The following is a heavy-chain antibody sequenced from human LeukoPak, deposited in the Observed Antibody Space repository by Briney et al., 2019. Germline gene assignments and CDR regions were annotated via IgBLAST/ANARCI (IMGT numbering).Heavy chain of an antibody. J-gene: IGHJ4*02. CDR1: GGSVSSSDSY. D-gene: IGHD3-10*01. CDR2: ICFSRTT. CDR3: GRHFPETGRDEQPLEY. Sequence: SETLSLTCTVSGGSVSSSDSYWAWVRQPPGKGLEWIGSICFSRTTYYNPSLKSRVTMSIDTSKNHFSLKVASVTAADTAVYYCGRHFPETGRDEQPLEYWGQGSLFTVSS. V-gene: IGHV4-39*01.